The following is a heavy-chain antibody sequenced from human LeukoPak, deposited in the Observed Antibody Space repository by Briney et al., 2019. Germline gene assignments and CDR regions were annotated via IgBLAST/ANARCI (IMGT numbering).Heavy chain of an antibody. CDR3: ARGSPMIVAEVAFDI. V-gene: IGHV3-33*01. Sequence: GRSLRLSCAASGFTFSSYGMHWVRQAPGKGLEWVAVIWYDGSNKYYADSVKGRFTISRDNSKNTLYLQMNSLRAEDTAVYYCARGSPMIVAEVAFDIWGQGTMVTVSS. CDR1: GFTFSSYG. CDR2: IWYDGSNK. D-gene: IGHD3-22*01. J-gene: IGHJ3*02.